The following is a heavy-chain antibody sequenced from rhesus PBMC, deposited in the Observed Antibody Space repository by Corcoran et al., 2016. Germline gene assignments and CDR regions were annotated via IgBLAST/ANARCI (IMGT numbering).Heavy chain of an antibody. V-gene: IGHV4-106*01. CDR2: IYGSGGGT. J-gene: IGHJ4*01. D-gene: IGHD6S26*01. Sequence: QVQLQESGPGVVKPSETLSLTCAVSGGSISDDYYWSWIRQPPGKGLEWIGYIYGSGGGTNYNPSLKNRVTISIDTSKNQFSLKLSSVTAADTAVYYCARGDSSGWSPSFDYWGQGVLVTVSS. CDR1: GGSISDDYY. CDR3: ARGDSSGWSPSFDY.